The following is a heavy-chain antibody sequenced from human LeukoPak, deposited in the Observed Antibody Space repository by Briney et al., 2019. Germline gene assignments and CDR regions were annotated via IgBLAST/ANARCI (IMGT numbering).Heavy chain of an antibody. CDR3: ARDRLARPGAAVAGNTLFDY. J-gene: IGHJ4*02. CDR1: GFTFSSYT. D-gene: IGHD6-19*01. Sequence: GGSLRLSCAASGFTFSSYTMSWVRQAPGKGLEWVAVIWYDGSNKYYIDSVKGRFTISRDNSKNTLYLQMNSLRAEDTAVYYCARDRLARPGAAVAGNTLFDYWGQGTLVPVSS. CDR2: IWYDGSNK. V-gene: IGHV3-33*08.